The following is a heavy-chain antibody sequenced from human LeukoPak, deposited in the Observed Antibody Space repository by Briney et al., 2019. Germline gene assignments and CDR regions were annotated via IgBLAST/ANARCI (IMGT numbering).Heavy chain of an antibody. Sequence: GGSLRLSCAASGFTVSSNYMSWVRQAPGKGLEWVSVIYSGGSTYYADSVKGRFTISRDNSKNTLSLQMNSLRVEDTAIYYCAKNVVVKRYIDYWGQGTLFTVSS. V-gene: IGHV3-53*01. J-gene: IGHJ4*02. CDR3: AKNVVVKRYIDY. CDR2: IYSGGST. CDR1: GFTVSSNY. D-gene: IGHD2-15*01.